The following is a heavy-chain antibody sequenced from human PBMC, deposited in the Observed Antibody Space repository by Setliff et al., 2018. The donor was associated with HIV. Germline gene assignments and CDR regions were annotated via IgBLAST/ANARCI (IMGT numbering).Heavy chain of an antibody. CDR2: LHHSGTP. V-gene: IGHV4-59*01. D-gene: IGHD3-10*01. J-gene: IGHJ6*03. CDR3: ARAHFTMVRGVVIQYYYYYMDV. CDR1: NDSISHYY. Sequence: SETLSLTCTVSNDSISHYYWSWIRQPPGKGLESIGFLHHSGTPIYNPSFKSRVRISVDTSKNRISLNLSSVTAADTAVYYCARAHFTMVRGVVIQYYYYYMDVWGKGTTVTVSS.